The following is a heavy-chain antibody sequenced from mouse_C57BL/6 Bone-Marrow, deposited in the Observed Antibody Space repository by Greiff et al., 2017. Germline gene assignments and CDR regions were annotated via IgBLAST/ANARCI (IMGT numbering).Heavy chain of an antibody. CDR2: IDPENGDT. CDR1: GFNIKDDY. Sequence: VQLQQSGAELVRPGASVKLSCTASGFNIKDDYMHWVKQRPDQGLEGIGWIDPENGDTVYASKFQGKATITADTSSNTAYLQLSSLASEDTAVYYCTRTRGIDYWGQGTTLTVSS. J-gene: IGHJ2*01. V-gene: IGHV14-4*01. D-gene: IGHD3-3*01. CDR3: TRTRGIDY.